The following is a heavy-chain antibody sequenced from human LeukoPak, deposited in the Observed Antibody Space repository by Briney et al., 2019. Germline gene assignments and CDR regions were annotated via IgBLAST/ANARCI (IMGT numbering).Heavy chain of an antibody. J-gene: IGHJ5*02. D-gene: IGHD6-13*01. Sequence: ASVKVSCKASGYTFTSYGISWVRRAPGQGLEWMGWISAYNGNTNYAQKLQGRVTMTTDTSTSTAYMELRSLRSDDTAVYYCARALMSIAAAGTHWFDPWGQGTLVTVSS. V-gene: IGHV1-18*01. CDR1: GYTFTSYG. CDR3: ARALMSIAAAGTHWFDP. CDR2: ISAYNGNT.